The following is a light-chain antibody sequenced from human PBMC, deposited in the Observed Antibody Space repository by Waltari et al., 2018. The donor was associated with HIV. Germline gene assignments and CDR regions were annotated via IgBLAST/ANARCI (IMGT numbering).Light chain of an antibody. CDR1: NIGSRD. Sequence: SITVAPGKTAKITCGGKNIGSRDVHWYQQKPGQAPILVIYHDDDRPSGIPERFSGSNSDNTATLTINRVEVGDEADYYCQVWDSGSDHVFGSGTTVTVL. CDR2: HDD. V-gene: IGLV3-21*01. J-gene: IGLJ1*01. CDR3: QVWDSGSDHV.